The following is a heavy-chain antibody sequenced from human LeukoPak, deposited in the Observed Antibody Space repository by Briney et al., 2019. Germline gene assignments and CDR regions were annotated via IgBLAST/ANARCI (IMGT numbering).Heavy chain of an antibody. Sequence: SETLSLTCTVSGGSISGYYWTWIRQPPGKGLEWIGYIYYSGSTNYNPSLKSRVTMSVDTSKNQFSLKLSSVTAADTAVYYCARDHCSSTSCSLGGFDYWGQGTLVTVSS. J-gene: IGHJ4*02. V-gene: IGHV4-59*12. CDR1: GGSISGYY. CDR2: IYYSGST. CDR3: ARDHCSSTSCSLGGFDY. D-gene: IGHD2-2*01.